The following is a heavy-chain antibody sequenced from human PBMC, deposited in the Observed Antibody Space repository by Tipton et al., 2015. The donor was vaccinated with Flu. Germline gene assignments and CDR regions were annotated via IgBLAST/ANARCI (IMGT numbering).Heavy chain of an antibody. CDR1: GFTFSRHW. CDR2: INTVGSVI. D-gene: IGHD5-12*01. Sequence: SLRLSCEASGFTFSRHWMSWVRQAPGQGLVWVSQINTVGSVITYADSVKGRFTISRDNAKNTLYLQMNSLRTEDTAVYYCAREVLSDYDYDGFDVWGQGTMVTVSS. J-gene: IGHJ3*01. V-gene: IGHV3-74*01. CDR3: AREVLSDYDYDGFDV.